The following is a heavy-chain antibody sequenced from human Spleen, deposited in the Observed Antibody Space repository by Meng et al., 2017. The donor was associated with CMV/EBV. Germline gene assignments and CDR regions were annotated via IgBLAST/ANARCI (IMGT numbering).Heavy chain of an antibody. CDR3: ARVGYSYGYGMDV. CDR2: ISYDGSNK. CDR1: GLTFSSYA. D-gene: IGHD5-18*01. V-gene: IGHV3-30-3*01. Sequence: ASGLTFSSYAMTWVRQAPGKGLEWVAVISYDGSNKYYADSVKGRFTISRDNSKNTLYLQMNSLRAEDTAVYYCARVGYSYGYGMDVWGQGTTVTVSS. J-gene: IGHJ6*02.